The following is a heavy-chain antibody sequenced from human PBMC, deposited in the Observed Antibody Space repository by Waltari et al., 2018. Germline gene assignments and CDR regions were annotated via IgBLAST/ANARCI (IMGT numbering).Heavy chain of an antibody. V-gene: IGHV4-31*03. CDR2: IYHSGST. CDR3: ARAPLDYDSSGYYYSFDY. CDR1: GGPIISGGYY. J-gene: IGHJ4*02. Sequence: QVQLQESGPGLVKPSQTLSLTCTVSGGPIISGGYYRRWIRQHPGKGLEWIGYIYHSGSTYYNPSLKSRVTISVDRSKNQFSLKLSSVTAADTAVYYCARAPLDYDSSGYYYSFDYWGQGTLVTVSS. D-gene: IGHD3-22*01.